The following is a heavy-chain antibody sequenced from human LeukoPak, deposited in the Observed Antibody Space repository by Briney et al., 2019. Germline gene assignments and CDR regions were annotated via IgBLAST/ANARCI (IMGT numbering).Heavy chain of an antibody. CDR1: GYTFTAYY. CDR3: ATDEVSRAFDI. Sequence: ASVKVSCKASGYTFTAYYIHWVRQAPGKGLEWMGGFDPEDGETIYAQKFQGRVTMTEDTSTDTAYMELSSLRSEDTAVYYCATDEVSRAFDIWGQGTMVTVSS. CDR2: FDPEDGET. J-gene: IGHJ3*02. V-gene: IGHV1-24*01.